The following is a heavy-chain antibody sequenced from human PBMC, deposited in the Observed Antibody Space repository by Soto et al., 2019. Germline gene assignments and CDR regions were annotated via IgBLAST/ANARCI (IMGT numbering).Heavy chain of an antibody. J-gene: IGHJ6*02. V-gene: IGHV3-30*18. Sequence: PGGSLRLSCAASGFTFNSYGIHWVRQAPGKGLEWVATFSHDGTNDYYVDSVKGRFTISRDNSKNTLFLQMNSLRAEDTAVYYCVKENGELKCFGESPPIVSYGLDVWGQGTTVTVSS. CDR1: GFTFNSYG. CDR3: VKENGELKCFGESPPIVSYGLDV. D-gene: IGHD3-10*01. CDR2: FSHDGTND.